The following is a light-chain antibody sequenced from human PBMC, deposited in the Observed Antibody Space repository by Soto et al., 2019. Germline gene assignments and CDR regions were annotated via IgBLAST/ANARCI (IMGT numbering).Light chain of an antibody. V-gene: IGKV1-12*01. CDR2: GAS. Sequence: DIQMTQSPSSVSASVGDRVTITCRASQSISSRLAWYQQKPGKAPKLLIYGASTLQTGVPSRFSGSGSGTDFTLTISTLQPEDFATYYCQQANSLPHTFGQGTKLEIK. J-gene: IGKJ2*01. CDR1: QSISSR. CDR3: QQANSLPHT.